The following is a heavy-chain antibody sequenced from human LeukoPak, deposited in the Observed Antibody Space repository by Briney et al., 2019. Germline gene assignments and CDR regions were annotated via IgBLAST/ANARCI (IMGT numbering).Heavy chain of an antibody. CDR2: INPNSGGT. Sequence: ASVKVSCKASGYTFTGYYMHWVRQAPGQGLEWMGWINPNSGGTDYAQKFQGRVTMTRDTSISTAYMELSRLRSDDTAVYCCAREGIVVVVAAFDYWGQGTLVTVSS. D-gene: IGHD2-15*01. V-gene: IGHV1-2*02. CDR1: GYTFTGYY. CDR3: AREGIVVVVAAFDY. J-gene: IGHJ4*02.